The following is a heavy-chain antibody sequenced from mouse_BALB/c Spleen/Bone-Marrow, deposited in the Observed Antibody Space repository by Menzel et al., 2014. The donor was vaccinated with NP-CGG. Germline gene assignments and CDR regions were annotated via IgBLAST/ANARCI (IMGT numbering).Heavy chain of an antibody. CDR3: ARELGRGFAY. CDR2: FNPGSGGI. CDR1: GYAFTNYL. D-gene: IGHD4-1*01. Sequence: QVQLQQSGAELVRPGTSVTVSCKASGYAFTNYLIEWVKQRPGQGLEWIGVFNPGSGGINYNEKFRVKATLTADKSSSIVYMQPSSLTSDDSAVYFCARELGRGFAYWGQGTLVTVSA. J-gene: IGHJ3*01. V-gene: IGHV1-54*01.